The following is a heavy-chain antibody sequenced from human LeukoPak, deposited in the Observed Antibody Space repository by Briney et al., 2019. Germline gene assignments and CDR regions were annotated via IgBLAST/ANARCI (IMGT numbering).Heavy chain of an antibody. D-gene: IGHD2-15*01. V-gene: IGHV3-30*02. CDR1: GFTFSSYG. CDR3: AKDREGPYCSGGSCYGYFQH. J-gene: IGHJ1*01. Sequence: GGSLRLSCAASGFTFSSYGMHWVRQAPGKGLEWVAFIRYDRSNKYYVDSVKGRFTISRDNSKKTLYLQMNSLRAEDTAVYYCAKDREGPYCSGGSCYGYFQHWGQGTLVTVSS. CDR2: IRYDRSNK.